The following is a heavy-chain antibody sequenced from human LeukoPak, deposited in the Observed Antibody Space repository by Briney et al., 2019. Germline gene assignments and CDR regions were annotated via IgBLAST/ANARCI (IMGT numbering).Heavy chain of an antibody. J-gene: IGHJ6*02. V-gene: IGHV1-18*01. D-gene: IGHD5-18*01. CDR3: ARLPPEGGYSYADYYYGMDV. CDR2: ISAYNGNT. CDR1: GYTFTSYG. Sequence: ASVKVSCKASGYTFTSYGISWVRQAPGQGLEWMGWISAYNGNTNYAQKLQGRVTMTTVTSTSTAYMELRSLRSDDTAVYYCARLPPEGGYSYADYYYGMDVWGQGTTVTVSS.